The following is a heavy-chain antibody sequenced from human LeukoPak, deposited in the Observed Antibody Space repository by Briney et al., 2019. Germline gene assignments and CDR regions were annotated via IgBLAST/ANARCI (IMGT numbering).Heavy chain of an antibody. CDR3: ARHHRIPRTFDY. CDR1: GFTFSSYSMN. Sequence: GSLRLSCAASGFTFSSYSMNWVRQPPGKGLEWIGSIYYSGSTYYNPSLKSRVTISVDTSKNQFSLKLSSVTAADTAVYYCARHHRIPRTFDYWGQGTLVTVSS. CDR2: IYYSGST. V-gene: IGHV4-39*01. J-gene: IGHJ4*02.